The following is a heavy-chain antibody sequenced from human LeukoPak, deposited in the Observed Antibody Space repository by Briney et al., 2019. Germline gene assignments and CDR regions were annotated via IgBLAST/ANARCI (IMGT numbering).Heavy chain of an antibody. CDR1: GYTFTDYG. J-gene: IGHJ4*02. Sequence: ASVKVSCKASGYTFTDYGVSWVRQAPGQGLEWMGWISTLNGNANYAQKFQDRVTMTTDTSTSTAYMELRSLRSDDTAVYYCARALGGEACWGQGTLVTVSS. D-gene: IGHD3-16*01. CDR3: ARALGGEAC. CDR2: ISTLNGNA. V-gene: IGHV1-18*01.